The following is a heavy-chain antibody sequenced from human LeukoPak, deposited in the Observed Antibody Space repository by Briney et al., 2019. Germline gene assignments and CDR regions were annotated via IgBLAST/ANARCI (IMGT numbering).Heavy chain of an antibody. V-gene: IGHV4-4*07. J-gene: IGHJ5*02. CDR3: ARAGYGSGGYDNPGWFDP. CDR1: GGFISSYY. D-gene: IGHD3-10*01. Sequence: PSETLSLTCTVSGGFISSYYWTWIRQPAGKGLEWIGRIYSTGPTNYNPSLKSRATMSVDTSKNQFSLRLTSVTAADTAVYYCARAGYGSGGYDNPGWFDPWGQGTLVTVSS. CDR2: IYSTGPT.